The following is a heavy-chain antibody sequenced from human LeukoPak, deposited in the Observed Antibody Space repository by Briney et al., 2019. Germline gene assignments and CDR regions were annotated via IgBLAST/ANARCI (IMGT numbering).Heavy chain of an antibody. D-gene: IGHD3-10*02. V-gene: IGHV7-4-1*02. CDR2: INTNTGNP. CDR3: ARVGSLFGELSGAFDI. Sequence: ASVKVSCKASGYTFTSYAMNWVRQAPGQGPEWMVWINTNTGNPTYAQGFTGRFVFSLDTSVSTAYLQISSLKAEDTAVYYCARVGSLFGELSGAFDIWGQGTMVTVSS. J-gene: IGHJ3*02. CDR1: GYTFTSYA.